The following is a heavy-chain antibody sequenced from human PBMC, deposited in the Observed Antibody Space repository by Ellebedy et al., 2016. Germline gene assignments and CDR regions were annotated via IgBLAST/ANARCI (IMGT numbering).Heavy chain of an antibody. CDR2: IHKSGTT. CDR3: AKDSDNTWSAFAM. CDR1: GGSISSYY. Sequence: SETLSLTCTVSGGSISSYYWSWIRQPPGKGLEWIGYIHKSGTTNYNPSLKSRVTISLDTTKSQFSLKLTSVTAADTAVYYCAKDSDNTWSAFAMWGQGTMVIVSS. D-gene: IGHD1-1*01. J-gene: IGHJ3*01. V-gene: IGHV4-59*01.